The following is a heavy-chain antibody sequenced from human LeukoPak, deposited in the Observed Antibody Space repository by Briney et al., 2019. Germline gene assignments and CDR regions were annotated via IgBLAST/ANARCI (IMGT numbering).Heavy chain of an antibody. CDR3: ARGKIFGVVTAQDLDYYGMDV. J-gene: IGHJ6*02. V-gene: IGHV3-23*01. CDR2: ISGSGGST. Sequence: PGGSLRLSCAASGFTFSSYAMSWVRQAPGKGLEWVSAISGSGGSTYYADSVKGRFTISRDNAKNSLYLQMNSLRAEDTAVYYCARGKIFGVVTAQDLDYYGMDVWGQGTTVTVSS. CDR1: GFTFSSYA. D-gene: IGHD3-3*01.